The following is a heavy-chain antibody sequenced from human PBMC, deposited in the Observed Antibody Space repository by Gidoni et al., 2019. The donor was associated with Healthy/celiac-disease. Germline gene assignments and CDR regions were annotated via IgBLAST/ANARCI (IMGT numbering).Heavy chain of an antibody. Sequence: QVQLVQSGAEVKKPGASVKVSCKASGYTLTGYYMHWVRQAPGQGLEWMGWINPNSGSTNYAQKFQGSVTMTRDTSISTAYMELSRLRSDDTAVYYCARGWMKWMARTPFDYWGQGTLVTVSS. V-gene: IGHV1-2*02. J-gene: IGHJ4*02. CDR2: INPNSGST. D-gene: IGHD5-12*01. CDR3: ARGWMKWMARTPFDY. CDR1: GYTLTGYY.